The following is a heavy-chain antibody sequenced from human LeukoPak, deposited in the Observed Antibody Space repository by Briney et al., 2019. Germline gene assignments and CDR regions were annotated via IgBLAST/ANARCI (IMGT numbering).Heavy chain of an antibody. CDR1: GFTFSSHG. Sequence: GRSRRLSCAASGFTFSSHGMHWVRQAPGKGLEWVAVISYDGSNKYYADSVKGRFTISRDNSKNTLYLQMNSLRAEDTAVYYCAKDSGGYTYVFDYWGQGTLVTVSS. D-gene: IGHD5-18*01. CDR3: AKDSGGYTYVFDY. V-gene: IGHV3-30*18. J-gene: IGHJ4*02. CDR2: ISYDGSNK.